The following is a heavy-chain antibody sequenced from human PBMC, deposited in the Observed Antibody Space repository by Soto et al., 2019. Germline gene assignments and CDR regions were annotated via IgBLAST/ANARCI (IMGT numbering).Heavy chain of an antibody. CDR2: IWYDGSNK. CDR1: GFTFSSYG. J-gene: IGHJ6*02. V-gene: IGHV3-33*01. CDR3: ARDPVTTAYYYYGMDV. D-gene: IGHD4-17*01. Sequence: PGGSLRLSCAASGFTFSSYGMHWFRQAPGKGLEWVAVIWYDGSNKYYADSVKGRFTISRDNSKNTLYLQMNSLRAEDTAVYYCARDPVTTAYYYYGMDVWGQGTTVTVS.